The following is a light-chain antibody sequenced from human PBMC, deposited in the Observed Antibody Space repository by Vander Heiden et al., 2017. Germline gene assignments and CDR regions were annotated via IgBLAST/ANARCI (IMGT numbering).Light chain of an antibody. V-gene: IGKV3-20*01. CDR1: QSVRSSY. CDR3: QQYGSSRGVT. CDR2: GAS. J-gene: IGKJ5*01. Sequence: EIVLTPSPGTLSLSPGERATLSCRASQSVRSSYIAWYQQKPGQAPRLLIDGASSRATGIPDFTLTISRLETEDFAVYYCQQYGSSRGVTFGQGTRLEIK.